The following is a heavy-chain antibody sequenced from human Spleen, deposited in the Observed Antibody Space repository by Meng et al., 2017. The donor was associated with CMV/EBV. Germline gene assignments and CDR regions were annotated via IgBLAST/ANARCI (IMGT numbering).Heavy chain of an antibody. Sequence: SVKVSCKASGFTFTSSAVQWVRQARGQRLEWIGWIVVGSGNTNYAQKFQERVTITRDMSTSTAYMELRSLRSDDTAVYYCARSDFSSWYSSFDYWGQGTLVTVSS. D-gene: IGHD6-13*01. J-gene: IGHJ4*02. CDR3: ARSDFSSWYSSFDY. V-gene: IGHV1-58*01. CDR2: IVVGSGNT. CDR1: GFTFTSSA.